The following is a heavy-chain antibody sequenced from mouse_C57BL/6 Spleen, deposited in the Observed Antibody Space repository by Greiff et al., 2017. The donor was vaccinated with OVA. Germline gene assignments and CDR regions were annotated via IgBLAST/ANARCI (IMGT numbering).Heavy chain of an antibody. CDR2: IHPSDSYT. D-gene: IGHD2-5*01. Sequence: QVQLQQPGAELVKPGASVKVSCKASGYTFTSYWMHWVKQRPGQGLEWIGRIHPSDSYTNYNQKFKGKATLTVDKSSSTAYMQLSSLTSEDSAVYYCAMGLYYSNFPYAMDYWGQGTSVTVSS. V-gene: IGHV1-74*01. CDR3: AMGLYYSNFPYAMDY. CDR1: GYTFTSYW. J-gene: IGHJ4*01.